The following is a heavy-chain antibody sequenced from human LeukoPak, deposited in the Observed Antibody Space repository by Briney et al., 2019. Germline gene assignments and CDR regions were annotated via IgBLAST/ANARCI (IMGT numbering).Heavy chain of an antibody. J-gene: IGHJ4*02. CDR1: GYTFSGYY. Sequence: ASVKVSCKASGYTFSGYYIHWVRQAPGQGLEWMGWIKPNSGGTAYAQKFRSRVTMTWDTSISTAYMEVSRLRSDDTAVYYCARVVLAADFDSWGQGTLVTVSS. V-gene: IGHV1-2*02. CDR2: IKPNSGGT. CDR3: ARVVLAADFDS. D-gene: IGHD6-13*01.